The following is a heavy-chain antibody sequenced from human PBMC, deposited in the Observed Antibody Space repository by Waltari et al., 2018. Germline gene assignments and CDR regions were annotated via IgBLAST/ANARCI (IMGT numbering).Heavy chain of an antibody. CDR1: GYTFTGSY. Sequence: VQLVQSGAEVRKPGASVKVSCKASGYTFTGSYMHWVRRPPGQGLEWMGWINPNSGGTNYAQKFQGRVTMTRDTSISTAYMELSRLRSDDTAVYYCARRSDFWSDRNRFDPWGQGTLVTVSS. D-gene: IGHD3-3*01. CDR2: INPNSGGT. CDR3: ARRSDFWSDRNRFDP. J-gene: IGHJ5*02. V-gene: IGHV1-2*02.